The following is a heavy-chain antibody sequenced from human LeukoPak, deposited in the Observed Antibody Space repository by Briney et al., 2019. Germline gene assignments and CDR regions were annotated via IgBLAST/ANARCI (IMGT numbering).Heavy chain of an antibody. V-gene: IGHV4-39*01. J-gene: IGHJ4*02. CDR3: ASITVVAVAGTV. Sequence: SETLSLTCTVSGGSISSSSYYWGWIRQPPGKGLERIGSIYYSGSTYYNPSLKSRVTISVDTSKNQFSLKLSSVTAADTAVYYCASITVVAVAGTVWGQGTLVTVSS. CDR1: GGSISSSSYY. CDR2: IYYSGST. D-gene: IGHD6-19*01.